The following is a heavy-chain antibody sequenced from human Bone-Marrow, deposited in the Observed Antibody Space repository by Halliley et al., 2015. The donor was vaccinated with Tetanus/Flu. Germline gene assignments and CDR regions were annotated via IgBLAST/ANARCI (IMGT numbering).Heavy chain of an antibody. Sequence: LRLSCTVSGVSIITYYWSWIRQPPGKGLEWIGYIYYSGSTNFNTNYNPSLKSRVAISLDTYKSQFSLRLSSVTAADTAVYYCARFGPEKYSEYPFDIWGQGTMVTVSA. CDR1: GVSIITYY. D-gene: IGHD5-12*01. J-gene: IGHJ3*02. CDR3: ARFGPEKYSEYPFDI. CDR2: IYYSGSTNFNT. V-gene: IGHV4-59*01.